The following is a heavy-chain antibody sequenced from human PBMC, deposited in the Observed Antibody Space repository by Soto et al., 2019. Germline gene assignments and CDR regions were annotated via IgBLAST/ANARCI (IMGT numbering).Heavy chain of an antibody. D-gene: IGHD6-13*01. Sequence: PRESLKISCKASGYSFTNYWVGWVRQMPGKGLEWMGMIDPSDSHISYSPSFQGHVIISADKSISTAYLQWSSLKASDTAMYYCARLQAAAGDNDLTLDYWGQGTLVTVSS. J-gene: IGHJ4*02. CDR3: ARLQAAAGDNDLTLDY. CDR1: GYSFTNYW. CDR2: IDPSDSHI. V-gene: IGHV5-10-1*01.